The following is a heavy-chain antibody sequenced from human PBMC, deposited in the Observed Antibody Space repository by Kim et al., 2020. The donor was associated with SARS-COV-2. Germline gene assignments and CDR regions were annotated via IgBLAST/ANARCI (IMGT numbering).Heavy chain of an antibody. CDR2: MNSDGTTT. CDR3: ARPLYDYVWGTY. D-gene: IGHD3-16*01. V-gene: IGHV3-74*01. CDR1: GFTFSSTG. J-gene: IGHJ4*02. Sequence: GGSLRLSCAASGFTFSSTGMHWVRPAPGGGLVWVSRMNSDGTTTNYADSVKGRFSISRDNAKNTLYLQMTSLRAEDTAIYYCARPLYDYVWGTYWGQGTL.